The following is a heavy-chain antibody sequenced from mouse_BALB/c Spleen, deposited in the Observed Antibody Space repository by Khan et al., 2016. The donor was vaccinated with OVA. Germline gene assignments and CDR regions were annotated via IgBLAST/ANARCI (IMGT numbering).Heavy chain of an antibody. CDR2: ILPGSGNT. V-gene: IGHV1-9*01. D-gene: IGHD2-2*01. Sequence: QVQLQQSGAELMKPGASVKISCKATGYTFSSYWIEWVKQRPGHGLEWIGDILPGSGNTNYNEKVRGKATFTADTSSNTAYMQLSSLTSEDSAVYYCARGGYGGFAYWGQGTLVTVSA. CDR3: ARGGYGGFAY. J-gene: IGHJ3*01. CDR1: GYTFSSYW.